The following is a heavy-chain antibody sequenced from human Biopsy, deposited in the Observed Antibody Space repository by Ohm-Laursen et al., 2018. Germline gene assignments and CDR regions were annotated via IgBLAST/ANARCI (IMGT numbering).Heavy chain of an antibody. D-gene: IGHD3-22*01. J-gene: IGHJ4*02. CDR2: ISYDGSKK. Sequence: SLRLSCTAPGFSFNSYGMHWVRQAPGKGLEWVAFISYDGSKKYYGDSVEGRFTISRDNSKNTLYLQMGSLRAADTAVYYCAKDLDYFDSSGYYVVDYWGQGSLVTVSS. V-gene: IGHV3-30*18. CDR3: AKDLDYFDSSGYYVVDY. CDR1: GFSFNSYG.